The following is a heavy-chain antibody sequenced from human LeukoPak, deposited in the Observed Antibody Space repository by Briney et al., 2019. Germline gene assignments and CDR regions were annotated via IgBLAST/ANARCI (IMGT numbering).Heavy chain of an antibody. CDR1: GGSISSSSYY. Sequence: PSETLSLTCTVSGGSISSSSYYWGWIRQPPGKGLEWIGSIYYSGSTYCNPSLKSRVTISVDTSKNQFSLKLSSVTAADTAVYYCARSSGWYPLGYWGKGTLVTVSS. V-gene: IGHV4-39*07. J-gene: IGHJ4*02. CDR3: ARSSGWYPLGY. D-gene: IGHD6-19*01. CDR2: IYYSGST.